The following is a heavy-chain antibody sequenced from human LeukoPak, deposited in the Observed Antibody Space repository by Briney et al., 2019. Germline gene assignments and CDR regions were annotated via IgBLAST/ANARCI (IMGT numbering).Heavy chain of an antibody. Sequence: HVASVTVSCKASGYTFTSYGMGWVRQAPGKGLEWMGWISAYNGNANYAQKLQGRVTMTTDTSTSTAYMELRSLRSEDTAVYYCARYYGSGSYYNYWGQGTLVTVSS. V-gene: IGHV1-18*01. CDR2: ISAYNGNA. CDR3: ARYYGSGSYYNY. J-gene: IGHJ4*02. D-gene: IGHD3-10*01. CDR1: GYTFTSYG.